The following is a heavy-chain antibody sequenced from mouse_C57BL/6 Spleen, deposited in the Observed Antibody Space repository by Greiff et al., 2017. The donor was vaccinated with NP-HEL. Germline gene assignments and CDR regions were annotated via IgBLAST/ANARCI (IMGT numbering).Heavy chain of an antibody. CDR3: ARGGYSNYGYAMDY. J-gene: IGHJ4*01. D-gene: IGHD2-5*01. Sequence: VQLQQPGAELVMPGASVKLSCKASGYTFTSYWMHWLKQRPGQGLEWIGEIDPSDSYTTYNKKFKGKATLTVDKSSSTAYMQLSSLTSEDSAVYYCARGGYSNYGYAMDYWGQGTSVTVSS. CDR2: IDPSDSYT. CDR1: GYTFTSYW. V-gene: IGHV1-69*01.